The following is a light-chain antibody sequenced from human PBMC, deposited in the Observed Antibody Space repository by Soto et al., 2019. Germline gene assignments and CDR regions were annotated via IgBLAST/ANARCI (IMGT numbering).Light chain of an antibody. V-gene: IGKV3-15*01. J-gene: IGKJ1*01. Sequence: EIVMRQSPATLSVSPGERATLSCRASQSVSSNLAWYQQKPGQAPRLLIYGASTRATGIPARSSGSGSGTEFTLTISSLQSEDFAVYYCQQYNNWPWTFGQGTK. CDR3: QQYNNWPWT. CDR2: GAS. CDR1: QSVSSN.